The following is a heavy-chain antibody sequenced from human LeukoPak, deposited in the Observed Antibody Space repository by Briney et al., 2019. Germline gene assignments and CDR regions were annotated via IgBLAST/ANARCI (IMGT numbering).Heavy chain of an antibody. CDR3: ASGYCSTTSCPHY. D-gene: IGHD2-2*01. CDR1: GGGITNYY. CDR2: IYYSGST. J-gene: IGHJ4*02. V-gene: IGHV4-59*01. Sequence: PSETLSLTCTVSGGGITNYYWNWIRQPPGKGLEWIGHIYYSGSTYYNPSLKSRVTISVDTSKNQFSLKLSSVTAADTAVYYCASGYCSTTSCPHYWGQGTLVTVSS.